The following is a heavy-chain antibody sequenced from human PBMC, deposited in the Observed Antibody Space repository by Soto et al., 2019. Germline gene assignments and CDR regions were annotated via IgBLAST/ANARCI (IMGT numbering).Heavy chain of an antibody. CDR3: AREGYCSSTSCYAGSYYYYYGMDV. J-gene: IGHJ6*02. V-gene: IGHV1-69*02. CDR1: GGTFSSYT. CDR2: IITILGIA. Sequence: ASVKVSCKASGGTFSSYTISWVRQAPGQGLEWMGRIITILGIANYAQKFQGRVTITADKSTSTAYMELSSLRSEDTAVYYCAREGYCSSTSCYAGSYYYYYGMDVWGQGTTVTVSS. D-gene: IGHD2-2*01.